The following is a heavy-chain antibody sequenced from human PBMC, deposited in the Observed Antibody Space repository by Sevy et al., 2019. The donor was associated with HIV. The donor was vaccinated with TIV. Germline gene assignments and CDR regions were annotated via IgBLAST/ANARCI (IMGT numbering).Heavy chain of an antibody. Sequence: GGSLRLSCAASGFTFNTHAMNWVRQAPGKGLEWVSVISGPGYCTNYADSVKGRFTISRDNDKNSLYLEMNSLRAEDTAVYYCAREGGYSDQGMDVWGLGTTVTVSS. J-gene: IGHJ6*02. V-gene: IGHV3-23*01. CDR3: AREGGYSDQGMDV. CDR2: ISGPGYCT. D-gene: IGHD5-12*01. CDR1: GFTFNTHA.